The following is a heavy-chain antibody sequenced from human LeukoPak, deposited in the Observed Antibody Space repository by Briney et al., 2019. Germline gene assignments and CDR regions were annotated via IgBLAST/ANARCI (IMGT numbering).Heavy chain of an antibody. V-gene: IGHV3-48*03. J-gene: IGHJ4*02. CDR3: ARDYGGSSPFDY. CDR1: GFTFSSYE. D-gene: IGHD4-23*01. Sequence: PGGSLRLSCAASGFTFSSYEMHWVRQAPGKGLEGVSYISSSGSTIYYADSVKGRFTISRDNAKNSLYLQMNSLGAEDTAVYYCARDYGGSSPFDYWGQGTLVTVSS. CDR2: ISSSGSTI.